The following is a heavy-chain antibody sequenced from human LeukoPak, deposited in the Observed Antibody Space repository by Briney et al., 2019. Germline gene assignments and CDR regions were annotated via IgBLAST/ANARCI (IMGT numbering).Heavy chain of an antibody. CDR2: MTSNSGNI. CDR1: GYTFTNYD. Sequence: GASVKVSCKASGYTFTNYDINWVRQATGQGLEWMGWMTSNSGNIGYAQKFQGRVTMTRDTSISTAYMELSSLRSEDTAVYYCARGPPSWGFDLWGRGTLVTVSS. J-gene: IGHJ2*01. D-gene: IGHD3-16*01. CDR3: ARGPPSWGFDL. V-gene: IGHV1-8*01.